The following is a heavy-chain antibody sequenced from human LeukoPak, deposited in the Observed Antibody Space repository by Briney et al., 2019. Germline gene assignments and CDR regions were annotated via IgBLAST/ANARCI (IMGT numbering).Heavy chain of an antibody. Sequence: GGSLRLSCAASGFTFSSYWMTWVRQAPGKGLEWVANIKQDGSEKYYVDSVKGRFTISRDNAKNSLYLQMNSLRAEDTAVYYCARETVVITSPYFDYWGQGTLVTVSS. J-gene: IGHJ4*02. CDR2: IKQDGSEK. CDR1: GFTFSSYW. CDR3: ARETVVITSPYFDY. D-gene: IGHD3-22*01. V-gene: IGHV3-7*01.